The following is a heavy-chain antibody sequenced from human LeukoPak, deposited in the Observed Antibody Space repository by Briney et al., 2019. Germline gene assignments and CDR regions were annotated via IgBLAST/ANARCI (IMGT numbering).Heavy chain of an antibody. J-gene: IGHJ6*02. CDR2: INHSGST. D-gene: IGHD6-19*01. CDR1: GGSFRGYY. CDR3: ARGPGGWPGRYYGMDV. Sequence: PSETLSLTCAVYGGSFRGYYWSWIRQPPGKGLEWIGEINHSGSTNYNPSLKSRVTISVDTSKNQFSLKLSSVTAADTAVYYCARGPGGWPGRYYGMDVWGQGTTVTVSS. V-gene: IGHV4-34*01.